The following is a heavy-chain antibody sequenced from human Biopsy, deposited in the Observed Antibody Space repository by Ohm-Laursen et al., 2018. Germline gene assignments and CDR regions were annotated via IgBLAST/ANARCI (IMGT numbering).Heavy chain of an antibody. D-gene: IGHD4-17*01. CDR1: GSTFSDYY. J-gene: IGHJ6*02. V-gene: IGHV3-11*01. Sequence: GSLRLSCAASGSTFSDYYMIWVRQAPGRGLEWVSYISGSGTLIYYRDSVKGRFTISRDSAKNSLYLQMDSLRAEDTAVYYCARKIYGDYEVPYSYGMDVWGLGTTVTVSS. CDR3: ARKIYGDYEVPYSYGMDV. CDR2: ISGSGTLI.